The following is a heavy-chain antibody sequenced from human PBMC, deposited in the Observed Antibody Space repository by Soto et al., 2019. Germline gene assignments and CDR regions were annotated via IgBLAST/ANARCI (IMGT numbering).Heavy chain of an antibody. J-gene: IGHJ4*02. CDR2: INHSGST. V-gene: IGHV4-34*01. Sequence: LSLTCAVYGGSFSGYYWSWIRQPPGKGLEWIGEINHSGSTNYNPSLKSRVTISVDTSKNQFSLKLSSVTAADTAVYYCARGRSYHNKHFEYWGQGTLVTVSS. D-gene: IGHD1-1*01. CDR1: GGSFSGYY. CDR3: ARGRSYHNKHFEY.